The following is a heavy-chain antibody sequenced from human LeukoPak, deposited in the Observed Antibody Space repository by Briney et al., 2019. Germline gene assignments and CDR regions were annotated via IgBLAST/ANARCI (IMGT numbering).Heavy chain of an antibody. CDR1: EFSVGSNY. V-gene: IGHV3-21*01. CDR3: ARGWNSDYFDY. CDR2: ISTSSSYI. D-gene: IGHD1-7*01. J-gene: IGHJ4*02. Sequence: GGSLRLSCAASEFSVGSNYMTWVRQAPGKGLEWVSSISTSSSYIYYADSVKGRFTISRDNAKNSLYLQMNSLRAEDTAVYYCARGWNSDYFDYWGQGTLVTVSS.